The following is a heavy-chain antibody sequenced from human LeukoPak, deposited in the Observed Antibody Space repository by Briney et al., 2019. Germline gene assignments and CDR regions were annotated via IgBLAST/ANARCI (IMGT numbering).Heavy chain of an antibody. D-gene: IGHD1-1*01. CDR1: GYTFTGYY. Sequence: ASVKVSCKASGYTFTGYYMHWVRQAPGQGLEWMGWINPNSGGTNYAQKFQGRVTMTRDTSISTAYMELSRLRSDDTAVYYCARDRTTFRYFDYWGQGTLVTVSS. CDR3: ARDRTTFRYFDY. V-gene: IGHV1-2*02. CDR2: INPNSGGT. J-gene: IGHJ4*02.